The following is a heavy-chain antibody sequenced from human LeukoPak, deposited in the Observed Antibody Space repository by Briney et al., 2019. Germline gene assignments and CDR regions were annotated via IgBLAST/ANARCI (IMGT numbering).Heavy chain of an antibody. CDR1: GFTFSSYA. CDR2: IWYDGSNK. V-gene: IGHV3-33*08. D-gene: IGHD3-3*01. Sequence: QPGGSLRLSCAASGFTFSSYAMHWVRQAPGKGLEWVAVIWYDGSNKYYADSVKGRFTISRDNSKNTLYLQMNSLRAEDTAVYYCARNPTYYDFWSGYSFDYWGQGTLVTVSS. CDR3: ARNPTYYDFWSGYSFDY. J-gene: IGHJ4*02.